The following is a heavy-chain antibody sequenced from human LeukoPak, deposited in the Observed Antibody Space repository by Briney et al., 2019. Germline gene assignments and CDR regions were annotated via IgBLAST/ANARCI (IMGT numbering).Heavy chain of an antibody. D-gene: IGHD4-11*01. CDR3: ASIQSYYFGLDV. J-gene: IGHJ6*02. CDR2: INTSGST. Sequence: PSETLSLTCTVSGGSISSGSYYWSWIRQPAGEGLEWIGRINTSGSTNYNPSLMSRVTISVDTSKNQFSLKLSSVTAADTAVYYCASIQSYYFGLDVWGQGTTVTVSS. CDR1: GGSISSGSYY. V-gene: IGHV4-61*02.